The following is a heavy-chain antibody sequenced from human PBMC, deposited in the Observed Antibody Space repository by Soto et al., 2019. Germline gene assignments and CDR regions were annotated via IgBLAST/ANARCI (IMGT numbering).Heavy chain of an antibody. Sequence: SETLSLTCTVSGGSISSSSYYWGWIRQPPGKGLEWIGSIYYSGSTYYNPSLKSRVTISVDTSKNQLSLKLSSVTAADTAVYYCARHFRRDGYNYFDYWGQGTLVTVS. V-gene: IGHV4-39*01. D-gene: IGHD5-12*01. J-gene: IGHJ4*02. CDR3: ARHFRRDGYNYFDY. CDR2: IYYSGST. CDR1: GGSISSSSYY.